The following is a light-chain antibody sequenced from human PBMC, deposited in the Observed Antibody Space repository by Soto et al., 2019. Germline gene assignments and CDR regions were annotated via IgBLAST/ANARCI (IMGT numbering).Light chain of an antibody. CDR1: QSLGSD. V-gene: IGKV3-11*01. J-gene: IGKJ5*01. CDR3: QQRSNWPPIS. CDR2: DAS. Sequence: EIVMTQSPGTLSLSPGDTATLSCRASQSLGSDLAWYQQKPGQAPRLLIYDASNRATGIPARFSGSGSGTDFTLTISSLEPGDFAVYYCQQRSNWPPISFGQGTRLEIK.